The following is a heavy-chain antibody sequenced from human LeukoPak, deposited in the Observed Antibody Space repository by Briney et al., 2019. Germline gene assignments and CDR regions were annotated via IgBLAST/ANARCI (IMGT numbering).Heavy chain of an antibody. Sequence: GESLKISCKGSGYNFNINWIAWVRQMPGKGLEFMGIIYPSDSDIRYSPPFQGQVTISADKSISTAYLQWSSLKASDTAMYYCARHDGFQSGYSPWNWGQGTLVTVSS. D-gene: IGHD5-18*01. J-gene: IGHJ4*02. V-gene: IGHV5-51*01. CDR3: ARHDGFQSGYSPWN. CDR2: IYPSDSDI. CDR1: GYNFNINW.